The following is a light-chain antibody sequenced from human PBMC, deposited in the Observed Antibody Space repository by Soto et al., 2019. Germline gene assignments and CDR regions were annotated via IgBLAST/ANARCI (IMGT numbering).Light chain of an antibody. CDR3: QQSYSTLWT. J-gene: IGKJ1*01. V-gene: IGKV1-39*01. CDR1: QSISSY. CDR2: AAS. Sequence: IRMTQSPSSLSASTGDRVTITCRASQSISSYLNWYQQKPGKAPKLLIYAASSLQSGVPSRFSGSGSGTDFTLTISSLQPEDFATYYCQQSYSTLWTFGQGTKVEIK.